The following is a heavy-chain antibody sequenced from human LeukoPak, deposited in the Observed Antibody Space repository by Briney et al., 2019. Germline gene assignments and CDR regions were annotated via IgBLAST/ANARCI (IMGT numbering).Heavy chain of an antibody. Sequence: SVKVSCKASGGTFISYAISWVRQAPGQGLEWMGGIIPIFGTANYAQKFQGRVTITADESTSTAYMELSSLRSEDTAVYYCARDGRGDGYNDLFDYWGQGTLVTVSS. CDR3: ARDGRGDGYNDLFDY. CDR2: IIPIFGTA. J-gene: IGHJ4*02. CDR1: GGTFISYA. D-gene: IGHD5-24*01. V-gene: IGHV1-69*13.